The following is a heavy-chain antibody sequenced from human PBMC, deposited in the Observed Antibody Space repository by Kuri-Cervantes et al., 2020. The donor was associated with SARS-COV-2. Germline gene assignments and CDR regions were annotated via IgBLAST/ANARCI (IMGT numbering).Heavy chain of an antibody. CDR1: GCTFSSYA. CDR2: ISYDGSNK. Sequence: GESLKISCAASGCTFSSYAMHWVRQAPAHGLEWGALISYDGSNKYYPDSVKGRFTISSDNSKNTLYLQMNSLTAEDPAVYFCARDNTYYDSSGYYYYYYYGVDVWGQGTTVTVSS. D-gene: IGHD3-22*01. V-gene: IGHV3-30-3*01. CDR3: ARDNTYYDSSGYYYYYYYGVDV. J-gene: IGHJ6*02.